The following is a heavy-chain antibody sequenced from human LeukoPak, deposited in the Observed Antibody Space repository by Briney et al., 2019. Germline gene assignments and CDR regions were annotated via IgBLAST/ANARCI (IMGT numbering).Heavy chain of an antibody. Sequence: GASVKVSCKASGYIFTAHNIHWIRQAPGQGLEWVGWISPSSGSSSTAQRFQGRVTMTTDTSISTAYMDISSLRSDDTAVYFCATLRIIVPATFVFDTWGQGTQVAVFS. D-gene: IGHD2/OR15-2a*01. V-gene: IGHV1-2*02. CDR2: ISPSSGSS. CDR3: ATLRIIVPATFVFDT. CDR1: GYIFTAHN. J-gene: IGHJ5*02.